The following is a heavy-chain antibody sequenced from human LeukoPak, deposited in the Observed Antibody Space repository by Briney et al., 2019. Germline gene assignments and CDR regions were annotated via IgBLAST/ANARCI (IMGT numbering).Heavy chain of an antibody. CDR2: IRHDGSDK. CDR3: AKDSSAWACDY. D-gene: IGHD6-19*01. Sequence: GGSLRLSCAVSGLSFSSYAIHWVRQAPGKGLEWVAFIRHDGSDKYYADSVKGRFTTSRDNSKNTIYLQMNSLRAEDTALYYCAKDSSAWACDYWGQGTLVTVSS. CDR1: GLSFSSYA. J-gene: IGHJ4*02. V-gene: IGHV3-30*02.